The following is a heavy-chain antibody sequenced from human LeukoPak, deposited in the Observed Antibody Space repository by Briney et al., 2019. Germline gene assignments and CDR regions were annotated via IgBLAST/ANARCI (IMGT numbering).Heavy chain of an antibody. J-gene: IGHJ4*02. CDR3: STSTSIVLIVYSSYYF. Sequence: GGALTLFYFTPGFTFTYALMAVVLQAPGKGLEWVGRIKSKTDGGTTDYAAPVKGRFTISRDDSKNTLYLQMNSLKTEDTAVYYCSTSTSIVLIVYSSYYFWGPGTLVTVSS. V-gene: IGHV3-15*01. D-gene: IGHD2-8*01. CDR1: GFTFTYAL. CDR2: IKSKTDGGTT.